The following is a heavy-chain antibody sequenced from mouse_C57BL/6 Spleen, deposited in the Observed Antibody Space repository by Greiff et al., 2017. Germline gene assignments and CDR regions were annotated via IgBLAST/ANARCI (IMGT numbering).Heavy chain of an antibody. J-gene: IGHJ3*01. CDR1: GYTFTSYW. CDR2: IYPGSGST. V-gene: IGHV1-55*01. CDR3: ARSWDEAWFAY. D-gene: IGHD4-1*01. Sequence: VQLQQSGAELVKPGASVKMSCKASGYTFTSYWITWVKQRPGQGLEWIGDIYPGSGSTTYNEKFKSKATLTVDTSSSTAYMQLSSLTSEDSAVDYGARSWDEAWFAYWGQGTLVTVSA.